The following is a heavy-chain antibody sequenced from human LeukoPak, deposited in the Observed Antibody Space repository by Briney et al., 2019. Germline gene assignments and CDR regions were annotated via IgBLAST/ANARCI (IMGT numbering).Heavy chain of an antibody. D-gene: IGHD1-26*01. CDR1: GFTFDNYN. J-gene: IGHJ4*02. CDR2: INRDGGST. V-gene: IGHV3-43*01. CDR3: AGEWELNH. Sequence: PGGSLRLSCAASGFTFDNYNMHWVRQAPGKGLEWVSLINRDGGSTYYADSVKGRFTISRDNSKSSLYLQMNSLRAEDTALYYCAGEWELNHWGQGTLVTVSS.